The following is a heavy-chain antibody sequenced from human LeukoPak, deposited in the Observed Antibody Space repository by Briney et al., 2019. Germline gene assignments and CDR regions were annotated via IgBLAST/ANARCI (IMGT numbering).Heavy chain of an antibody. D-gene: IGHD6-19*01. CDR3: AKDRFSSGLFSDY. CDR2: ISSSITTV. Sequence: GGSLRLSCAASGFSFSAYSMNWVRQAPGKGLEWVSYISSSITTVYYADSVRGRFTISRDNSKNTLYLQMNSLRAEDTAVYNCAKDRFSSGLFSDYWGQGTLVTVSS. CDR1: GFSFSAYS. V-gene: IGHV3-48*01. J-gene: IGHJ4*02.